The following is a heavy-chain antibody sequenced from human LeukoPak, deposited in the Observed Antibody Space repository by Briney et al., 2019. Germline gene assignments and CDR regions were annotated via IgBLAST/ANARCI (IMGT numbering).Heavy chain of an antibody. J-gene: IGHJ5*02. CDR3: ARVNWNYVISNWFDP. CDR2: IYHSGST. V-gene: IGHV4-4*02. D-gene: IGHD1-7*01. Sequence: PSGTLSLTCAVSGGSISSSNWWSWVRQPPGKGLEWIGEIYHSGSTNYHPSLKSRVTISVDKSKNHFSLKLSSVTAADTAVYYCARVNWNYVISNWFDPWGQGTLVTVSS. CDR1: GGSISSSNW.